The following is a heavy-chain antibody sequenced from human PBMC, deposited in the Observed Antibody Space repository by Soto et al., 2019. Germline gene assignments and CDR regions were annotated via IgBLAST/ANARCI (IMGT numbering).Heavy chain of an antibody. CDR2: ISYSGAS. V-gene: IGHV4-59*08. J-gene: IGHJ6*02. CDR3: ARHGYGSLQGLVDV. CDR1: GGSITNYY. D-gene: IGHD1-26*01. Sequence: QVQLQESGPGLVKPSETLSLTCTVSGGSITNYYCSWFRQPPGKGLEWIGYISYSGASAYNLSLKRRVTMSMDTSKTQFSLMLESVTATDTAVYYCARHGYGSLQGLVDVWGQGTTVIVSS.